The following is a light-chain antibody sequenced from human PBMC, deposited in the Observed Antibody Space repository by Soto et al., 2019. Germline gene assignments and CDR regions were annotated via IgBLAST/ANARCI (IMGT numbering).Light chain of an antibody. CDR3: QQYSRAPLT. CDR2: GAS. V-gene: IGKV3-20*01. Sequence: EIVLTQSPATLSLSPGERATLSCRASQSVTDNYLAWYQQKPGQAPRLVISGASSRTSGIPDRFSASGSETDFTLTISRLEPEDFAVYYCQQYSRAPLTFGQGTKVEIK. J-gene: IGKJ1*01. CDR1: QSVTDNY.